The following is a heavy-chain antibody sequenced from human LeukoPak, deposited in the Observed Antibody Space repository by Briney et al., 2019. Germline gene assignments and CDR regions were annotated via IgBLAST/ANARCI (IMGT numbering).Heavy chain of an antibody. Sequence: ASVKVSCKASGYTFTSYDINWVRQATGQGLEWMGWMNPNSGNTGYAQKFQGRVTMTRNTSISTAYMELRSLRSEDTAVYYCARGSIVGATRRSPDFDYWGQGTLVTVSS. CDR1: GYTFTSYD. V-gene: IGHV1-8*01. J-gene: IGHJ4*02. CDR3: ARGSIVGATRRSPDFDY. CDR2: MNPNSGNT. D-gene: IGHD1-26*01.